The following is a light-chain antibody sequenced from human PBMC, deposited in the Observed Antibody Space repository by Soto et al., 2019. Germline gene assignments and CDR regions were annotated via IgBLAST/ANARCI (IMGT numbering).Light chain of an antibody. CDR1: SSDVGGYNY. CDR2: DVS. CDR3: SSYTSSSTYV. Sequence: QSALTQPASVSGSPGQSITISCTGTSSDVGGYNYVSWYQQHPGKAPKLMIYDVSNRPSGVSNRFSGSKSGNTASLTISWLQAEDEADYYCSSYTSSSTYVFGTGTTLTVL. J-gene: IGLJ1*01. V-gene: IGLV2-14*01.